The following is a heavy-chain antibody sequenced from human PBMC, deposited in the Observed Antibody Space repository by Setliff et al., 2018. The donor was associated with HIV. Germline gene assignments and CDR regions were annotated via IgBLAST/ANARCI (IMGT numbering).Heavy chain of an antibody. D-gene: IGHD3-10*01. CDR3: ARESMLRGLRHAVDI. CDR1: GGSINSGGYY. CDR2: IYYVGGA. Sequence: SETLSLTCTVSGGSINSGGYYWTWVRQHPGKGLQWIGYIYYVGGAYYNPSLKSRVTISLDTSKNHSSLNLSAVTAADTAVYYCARESMLRGLRHAVDIWGQGTMVTV. J-gene: IGHJ3*02. V-gene: IGHV4-31*03.